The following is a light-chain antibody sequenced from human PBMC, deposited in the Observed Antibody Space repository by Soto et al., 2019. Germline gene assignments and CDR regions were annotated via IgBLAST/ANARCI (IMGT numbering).Light chain of an antibody. J-gene: IGKJ5*01. CDR2: DAS. CDR3: QQHSNWPPIT. Sequence: EIVMTQSPATLTVPPGQSATLSCRSSQSVSVLLAWYQQKPGQAPPLLLYDASTRATGIPPTFSGSGSGTDFTLTISSLQPEDFAVYYCQQHSNWPPITFGQGTRVEIK. CDR1: QSVSVL. V-gene: IGKV3-11*01.